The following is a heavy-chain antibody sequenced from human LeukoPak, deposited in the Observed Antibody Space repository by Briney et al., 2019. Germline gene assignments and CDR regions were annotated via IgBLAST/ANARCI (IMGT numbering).Heavy chain of an antibody. CDR3: ARHYGGILEYFDL. CDR1: GGSISSYY. D-gene: IGHD4-23*01. J-gene: IGHJ2*01. Sequence: SETLSLTCTVSGGSISSYYWSWIRQPPGKGLEWIGYIYYSGSTNYNPSLKSRVTISVDTSKNRFSLKLSSVTAADTAMYYCARHYGGILEYFDLWGRGTLVTVSS. V-gene: IGHV4-59*01. CDR2: IYYSGST.